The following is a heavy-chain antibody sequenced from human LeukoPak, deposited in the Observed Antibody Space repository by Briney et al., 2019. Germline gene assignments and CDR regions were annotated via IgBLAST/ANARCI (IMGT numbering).Heavy chain of an antibody. Sequence: GGSLRLSCAASGFTFSSYGMHWVRQAPGKGLEWVAFIRYDGSNKYYADSVKGRFTISRDNSKNTLYLQMNSLRAEDTAVYYCAKEPQLPPGHSSGWYGNLDAFDIWGQGTMVTVSS. D-gene: IGHD6-19*01. CDR3: AKEPQLPPGHSSGWYGNLDAFDI. CDR1: GFTFSSYG. J-gene: IGHJ3*02. CDR2: IRYDGSNK. V-gene: IGHV3-30*02.